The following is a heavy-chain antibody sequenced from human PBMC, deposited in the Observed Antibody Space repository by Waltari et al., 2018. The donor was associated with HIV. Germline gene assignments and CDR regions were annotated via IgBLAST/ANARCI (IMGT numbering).Heavy chain of an antibody. Sequence: GGGLVQPGGSLRLSCAASGFTFSNYWMHWVRQAPGKGLVWVSGIDNDGSSTTYADSVKGRFTISRDNAKNTLYLQMNSLRAEDTAVYYCASGSSGWYSEYFVHWGQGTLVTVSS. V-gene: IGHV3-74*01. J-gene: IGHJ1*01. CDR3: ASGSSGWYSEYFVH. CDR1: GFTFSNYW. CDR2: IDNDGSST. D-gene: IGHD6-19*01.